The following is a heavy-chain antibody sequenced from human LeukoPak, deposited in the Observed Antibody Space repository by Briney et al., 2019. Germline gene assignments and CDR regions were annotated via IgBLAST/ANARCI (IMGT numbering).Heavy chain of an antibody. CDR1: GFTFSSYS. V-gene: IGHV3-21*01. D-gene: IGHD5-18*01. Sequence: GGSLRLSCAASGFTFSSYSMNWVRQAPGKGLEWVSSISSSSSYTYYADSVKGRFTISRDNAKNSLYLQMNSLRAEDTAVYYCARVVGGYSYGPWYFDYWGQGTLVTVSS. J-gene: IGHJ4*02. CDR3: ARVVGGYSYGPWYFDY. CDR2: ISSSSSYT.